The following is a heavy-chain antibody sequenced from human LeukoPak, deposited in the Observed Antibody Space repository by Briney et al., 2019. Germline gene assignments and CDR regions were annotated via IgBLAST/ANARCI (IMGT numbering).Heavy chain of an antibody. CDR2: IYHSGST. V-gene: IGHV4-59*12. CDR1: GGSISSYY. Sequence: SETLSLTCTVSGGSISSYYWSWIRQPPGKGLEWVGYIYHSGSTKYNPSLKSRVTISVDTSKNQFSLKLSSVTAADTALYYCARDHYDHYGDYVFDYWGQGSLVTVSS. D-gene: IGHD4-17*01. CDR3: ARDHYDHYGDYVFDY. J-gene: IGHJ4*02.